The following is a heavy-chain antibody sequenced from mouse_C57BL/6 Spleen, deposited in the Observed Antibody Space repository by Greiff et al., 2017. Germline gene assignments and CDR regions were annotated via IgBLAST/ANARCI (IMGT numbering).Heavy chain of an antibody. CDR2: IDPNSGGT. Sequence: QVQLQQPGAELVKPGASVKLSCKASGYTFTSYWMHWVKPRPGRGLEWIGRIDPNSGGTKYNEKFKSKATLTVDKPSSTAYMQLSSLTSEDSAVYYCAQITTVVATYWYFDVWGTGTTVTVSS. V-gene: IGHV1-72*01. CDR1: GYTFTSYW. CDR3: AQITTVVATYWYFDV. J-gene: IGHJ1*03. D-gene: IGHD1-1*01.